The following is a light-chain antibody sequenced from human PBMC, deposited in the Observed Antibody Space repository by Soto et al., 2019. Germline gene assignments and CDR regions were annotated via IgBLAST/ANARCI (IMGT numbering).Light chain of an antibody. CDR3: QHYNSYSEA. J-gene: IGKJ1*01. CDR1: QSISRS. Sequence: DIQMTQSPSTLSASVGDRVAITCRASQSISRSLAWYQQRPGKAPDLLIYKASTLKSGVPSRFSGSGSGTEFTLTISSLQPDDFATYYCQHYNSYSEAFGQGTKVDNK. V-gene: IGKV1-5*03. CDR2: KAS.